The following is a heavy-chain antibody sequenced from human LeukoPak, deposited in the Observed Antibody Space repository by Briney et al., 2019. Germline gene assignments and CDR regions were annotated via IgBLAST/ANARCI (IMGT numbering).Heavy chain of an antibody. CDR1: GGTFSSYA. V-gene: IGHV1-69*04. Sequence: SVKVSCKASGGTFSSYAISWVRQAPGQGLEWMGRIIPILGIVNYAQKFQGRVTITADKSTSTAYMELSSLRSEDTAVYYCARAGEAVTTNWFDPWGQGTLVTVSS. D-gene: IGHD4-17*01. CDR3: ARAGEAVTTNWFDP. CDR2: IIPILGIV. J-gene: IGHJ5*02.